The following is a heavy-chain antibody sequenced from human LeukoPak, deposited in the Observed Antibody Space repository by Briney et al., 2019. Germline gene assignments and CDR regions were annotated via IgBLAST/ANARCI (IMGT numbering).Heavy chain of an antibody. CDR1: GGSFSGYY. V-gene: IGHV4-59*10. Sequence: SETLSLTCAVYGGSFSGYYWSWIRQPPGKGLEWIGRIYSSGSTNYNPSLKSRVTMSVDTSKNQFSLKLSSVTAADTAVYYCARKYYDREFDLWGRGTLVTVSS. J-gene: IGHJ2*01. D-gene: IGHD3-22*01. CDR2: IYSSGST. CDR3: ARKYYDREFDL.